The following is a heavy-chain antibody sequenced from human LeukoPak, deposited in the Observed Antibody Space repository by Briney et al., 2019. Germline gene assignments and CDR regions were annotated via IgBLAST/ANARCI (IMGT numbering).Heavy chain of an antibody. Sequence: GGSLRLSCAASGFTFSSYGMHWVRQAPGKGLEWVAVISYDGSNKYYADSVKGRFTISRDNSKNTLYLQMSSLRAEDTAVYYCAKGVNGYDYFDYWGQGTLVTVSS. CDR1: GFTFSSYG. V-gene: IGHV3-30*18. D-gene: IGHD5-12*01. CDR3: AKGVNGYDYFDY. J-gene: IGHJ4*02. CDR2: ISYDGSNK.